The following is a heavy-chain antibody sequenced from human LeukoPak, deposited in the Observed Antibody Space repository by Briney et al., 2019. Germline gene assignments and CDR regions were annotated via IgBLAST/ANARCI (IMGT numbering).Heavy chain of an antibody. Sequence: PGGSLRLSCAASGFTFSSYAMSWVRQAPGKGLEWVSVISGSGGSTYYADSVKGRFTISRDNSKNILYLQMNSLRAEDTAVYYCAKDLGNYGDYGHYFDYWGQGTLVTVSS. D-gene: IGHD4-17*01. J-gene: IGHJ4*02. CDR2: ISGSGGST. CDR3: AKDLGNYGDYGHYFDY. CDR1: GFTFSSYA. V-gene: IGHV3-23*01.